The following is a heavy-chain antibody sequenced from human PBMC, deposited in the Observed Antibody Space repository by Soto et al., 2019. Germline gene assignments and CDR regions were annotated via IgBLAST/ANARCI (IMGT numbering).Heavy chain of an antibody. J-gene: IGHJ4*02. D-gene: IGHD3-9*01. Sequence: QLQLQESGPGLVKPSETLSFTCSVSGDSINSDKYYWGWIRQPPGKGLEWIGRIYFRGNTYYNPSLQPRVTISLDKSKCQFSLKLNSVTAADSAVYFCARLQGLATISYYFDFWGQGALVTVSS. CDR3: ARLQGLATISYYFDF. CDR1: GDSINSDKYY. CDR2: IYFRGNT. V-gene: IGHV4-39*01.